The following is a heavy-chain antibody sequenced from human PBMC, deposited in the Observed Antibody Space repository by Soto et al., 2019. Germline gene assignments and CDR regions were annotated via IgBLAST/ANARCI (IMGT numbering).Heavy chain of an antibody. Sequence: EVQLVESGGGLVQPGGSLRLSCAASGFTVSSNYMSWVRQAPGKGLEGVSVIYSGGSTYYADSVKGRFTISRDNSKNTLYLQMNSLRAEDTAVYYCARASQQLVPPFDYWGQGTLVTVSS. D-gene: IGHD6-13*01. CDR1: GFTVSSNY. CDR3: ARASQQLVPPFDY. CDR2: IYSGGST. J-gene: IGHJ4*02. V-gene: IGHV3-66*01.